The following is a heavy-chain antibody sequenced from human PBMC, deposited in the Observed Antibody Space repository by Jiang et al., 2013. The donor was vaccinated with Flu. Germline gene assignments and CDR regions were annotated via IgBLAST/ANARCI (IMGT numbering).Heavy chain of an antibody. J-gene: IGHJ4*02. V-gene: IGHV4-34*01. CDR2: IDHSGGT. Sequence: PSETLSLTCAVYGGSFSGYYWSWIRQPPGKGLEWIGEIDHSGGTNYNPSLESRVTMSVDTSKNHFSLKLRSATAADTAVYYCARDGLGDCSGGTCWGQGTLVTVSS. CDR1: GGSFSGYY. D-gene: IGHD2-15*01. CDR3: ARDGLGDCSGGTC.